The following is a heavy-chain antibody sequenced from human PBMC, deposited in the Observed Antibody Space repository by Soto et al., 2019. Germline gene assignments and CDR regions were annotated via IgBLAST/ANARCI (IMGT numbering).Heavy chain of an antibody. D-gene: IGHD2-15*01. CDR1: GGTFSSYA. J-gene: IGHJ5*02. Sequence: QVQLVQSGAEVKKPGSSVKVSCKASGGTFSSYAINWVRQAPGQGLEWMGGIIPMFGTPKYAQKFQGRVTITADESTSTAYMELSSLRSEDTAVYYCANVDRQADSPVAWGQGTLVTVSS. V-gene: IGHV1-69*12. CDR2: IIPMFGTP. CDR3: ANVDRQADSPVA.